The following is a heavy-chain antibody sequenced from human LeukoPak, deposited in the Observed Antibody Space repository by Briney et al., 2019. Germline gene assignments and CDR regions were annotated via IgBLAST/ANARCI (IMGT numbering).Heavy chain of an antibody. CDR1: GGSISDSY. CDR3: ARGETLDETPPGWVYFSH. J-gene: IGHJ1*01. V-gene: IGHV4-4*07. Sequence: SETLSLTCTVSGGSISDSYWCWMRQSAGKGLEWIGRVYRSGSTNYNPSLKSRVVISVDTSKNQFSLNLASVTAADTAVYFCARGETLDETPPGWVYFSHWGPGTLVTVSS. D-gene: IGHD4-23*01. CDR2: VYRSGST.